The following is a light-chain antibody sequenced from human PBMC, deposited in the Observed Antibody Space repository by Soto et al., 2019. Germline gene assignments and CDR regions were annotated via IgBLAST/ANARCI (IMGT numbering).Light chain of an antibody. V-gene: IGKV3-20*01. J-gene: IGKJ2*01. CDR2: GAS. Sequence: EVVLTQSPGTLSLSPGERATLSCRASQSLDSTYLAWYQQKPGQSPRLVIYGASRRATGIPDRFSGSGSGTDFTLPIGRLEPEDFGVYYCQRSGSATPYLFGAGTRLDI. CDR1: QSLDSTY. CDR3: QRSGSATPYL.